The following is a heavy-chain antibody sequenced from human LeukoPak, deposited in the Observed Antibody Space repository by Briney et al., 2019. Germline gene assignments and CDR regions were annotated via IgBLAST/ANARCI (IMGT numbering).Heavy chain of an antibody. CDR3: ARGNWFDP. CDR2: IYYSGST. J-gene: IGHJ5*02. Sequence: SETVSLMCTVSGRSISSYYWMWIPKPPGKGLEWMVYIYYSGSTNYIPSLKSRVPISVDTSKNQFSLKLSSVTAADTAVYYCARGNWFDPWGQGTLVTVSS. V-gene: IGHV4-59*01. CDR1: GRSISSYY.